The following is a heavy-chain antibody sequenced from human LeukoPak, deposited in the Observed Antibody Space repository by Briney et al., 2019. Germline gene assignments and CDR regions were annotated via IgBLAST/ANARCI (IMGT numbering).Heavy chain of an antibody. V-gene: IGHV3-7*01. J-gene: IGHJ4*02. Sequence: GGSLRLSCAASGFTFSSYTMNWVRQAPGKGLEWVANIKQDGSEKYYADSVKGRFTISRDNSKNTLYLQMNSLRAEDTAVYYCAKGSREGYNLDYWGQGTLVTVSS. CDR1: GFTFSSYT. D-gene: IGHD5-24*01. CDR2: IKQDGSEK. CDR3: AKGSREGYNLDY.